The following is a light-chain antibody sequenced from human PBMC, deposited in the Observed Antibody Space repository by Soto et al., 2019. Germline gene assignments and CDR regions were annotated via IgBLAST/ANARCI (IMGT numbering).Light chain of an antibody. V-gene: IGKV3-20*01. Sequence: ETVLTQSPGTLSLSPGERATLSCRASQSVSSRYLAWYQQKPGQAPRLLIYGASNRATGIPDRFSGSGSGTEFTLTISRREPEEFAVYYCQQYITSPPMYTFGQGTKLEIK. CDR2: GAS. CDR1: QSVSSRY. J-gene: IGKJ2*01. CDR3: QQYITSPPMYT.